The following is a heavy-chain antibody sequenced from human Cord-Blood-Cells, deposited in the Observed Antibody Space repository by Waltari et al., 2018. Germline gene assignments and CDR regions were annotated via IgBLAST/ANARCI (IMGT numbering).Heavy chain of an antibody. CDR3: ARELRDGYNQNWFDP. Sequence: QVQLVQSGAEVKKPGSSVKVSCKASGGTFSSYAISWVRQAPGQGLEWMGGIIAIFGTANYAQKVQGRVTITADESTSTAYMELSSLRSEDTAVYYCARELRDGYNQNWFDPWGQGTLVTVSS. V-gene: IGHV1-69*01. D-gene: IGHD5-12*01. CDR2: IIAIFGTA. CDR1: GGTFSSYA. J-gene: IGHJ5*02.